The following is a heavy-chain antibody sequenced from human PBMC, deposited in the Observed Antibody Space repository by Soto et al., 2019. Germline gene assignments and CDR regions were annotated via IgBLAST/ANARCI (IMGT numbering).Heavy chain of an antibody. CDR1: GGSFSGYY. CDR2: INHSGST. D-gene: IGHD3-22*01. V-gene: IGHV4-34*01. CDR3: ARGNYDSSGLEGYYFDY. J-gene: IGHJ4*02. Sequence: QVQLQQWGAGLLKPSETLSLTCAVYGGSFSGYYWSWIRQPPGKGLEWIGEINHSGSTNYNPSLKSRVTISVDTSQNQFSLKLSSVTAADTAVYYCARGNYDSSGLEGYYFDYWGQGTLVTVSS.